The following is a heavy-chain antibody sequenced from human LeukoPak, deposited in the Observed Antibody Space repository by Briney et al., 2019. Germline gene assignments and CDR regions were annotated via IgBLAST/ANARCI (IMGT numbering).Heavy chain of an antibody. V-gene: IGHV3-74*03. D-gene: IGHD6-13*01. Sequence: GGSLRLSCAASGFTFSSHWMHWVRQAPGKGLVWVSRINTDGSSTTYADSVKGRFTISRDNAKITVYLQMNSLRAEDTAVYYRARAGYSSSWLERWGQGTLVTVSS. CDR3: ARAGYSSSWLER. CDR1: GFTFSSHW. CDR2: INTDGSST. J-gene: IGHJ4*02.